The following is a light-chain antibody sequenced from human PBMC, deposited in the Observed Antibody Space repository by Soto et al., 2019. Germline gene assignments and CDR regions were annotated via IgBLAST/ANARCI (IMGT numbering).Light chain of an antibody. CDR3: QQYNNWPRT. Sequence: EIVMTQSPATLSVSPGERATLSCRPSQSVSSSYLAWYQQKPGQAPRLLIYGASTRATGIPARFSGSGSGTEFTLTISSLQSEDFAVYYCQQYNNWPRTFGQGTKVDIK. J-gene: IGKJ1*01. CDR1: QSVSSSY. CDR2: GAS. V-gene: IGKV3-15*01.